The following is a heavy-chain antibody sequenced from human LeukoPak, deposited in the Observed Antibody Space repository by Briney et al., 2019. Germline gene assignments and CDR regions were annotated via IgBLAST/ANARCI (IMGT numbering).Heavy chain of an antibody. CDR3: ARFTSGSGSNDYFDS. CDR1: GFTFSDYA. Sequence: GGSLRLSCAVSGFTFSDYAMNWVRQAPGKGLEWVSFISYSSSHIYYADSVKGRFTISRDNAKNSMYLQMNSLRAEDMAVYYCARFTSGSGSNDYFDSWGQGTLVTVSS. D-gene: IGHD3-10*01. CDR2: ISYSSSHI. J-gene: IGHJ4*02. V-gene: IGHV3-21*06.